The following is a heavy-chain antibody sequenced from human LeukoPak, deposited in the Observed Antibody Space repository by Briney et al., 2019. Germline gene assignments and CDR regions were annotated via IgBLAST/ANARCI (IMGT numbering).Heavy chain of an antibody. CDR2: ISYDGSNK. Sequence: GRSLRLSCAASGFTFSSYGMHWVRQAPGKGLEWVAVISYDGSNKYYADSVKGRFTISRDNSKNTLYLQMNSLRAEDTAVYYCARDRQYYYGSGVFDYWGQGTLVTVSS. J-gene: IGHJ4*02. D-gene: IGHD3-10*01. CDR1: GFTFSSYG. V-gene: IGHV3-30*03. CDR3: ARDRQYYYGSGVFDY.